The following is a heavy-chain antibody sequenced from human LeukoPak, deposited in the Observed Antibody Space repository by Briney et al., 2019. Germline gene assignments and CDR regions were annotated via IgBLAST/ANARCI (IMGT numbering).Heavy chain of an antibody. CDR1: GFTFSSYE. D-gene: IGHD6-13*01. J-gene: IGHJ4*02. Sequence: GGSLRLSCAASGFTFSSYEMNWVRQAPGNGLEWISYISSSGSTIYYADSVKGRFTISRDNAKNSLYLQITSLRAEDTAIYYCASSSWYALDYGGQGPLVTVSA. V-gene: IGHV3-48*03. CDR3: ASSSWYALDY. CDR2: ISSSGSTI.